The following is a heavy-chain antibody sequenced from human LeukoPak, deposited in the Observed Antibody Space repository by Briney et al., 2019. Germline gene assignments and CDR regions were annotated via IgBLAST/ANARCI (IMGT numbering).Heavy chain of an antibody. CDR2: ISYDGSNK. Sequence: GRSLRLSCAASGFTFSSYAMHWVRQAPGKGLEWVAVISYDGSNKYYADSVKGRFTISRDNSKNTLYLQMNSLRAEDTAVYYCARDYGDPEDCYGMDVWGQGTTVTVSS. CDR1: GFTFSSYA. V-gene: IGHV3-30-3*01. D-gene: IGHD4-17*01. CDR3: ARDYGDPEDCYGMDV. J-gene: IGHJ6*02.